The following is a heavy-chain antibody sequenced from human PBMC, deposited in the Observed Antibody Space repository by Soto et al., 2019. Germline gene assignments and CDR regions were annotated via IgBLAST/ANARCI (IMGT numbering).Heavy chain of an antibody. V-gene: IGHV1-18*01. Sequence: QVQLVQSGAEVKKPGASVKVSCKASGYTFTSYAISCVRQAPGQGLEWMGWISTYNGNKNYVQKLQGRVTMTADTSTSTAYMELRSLRSDDTAVYYCARISGSYLPVDYWGQGTLVTVSS. CDR2: ISTYNGNK. CDR3: ARISGSYLPVDY. CDR1: GYTFTSYA. D-gene: IGHD1-26*01. J-gene: IGHJ4*02.